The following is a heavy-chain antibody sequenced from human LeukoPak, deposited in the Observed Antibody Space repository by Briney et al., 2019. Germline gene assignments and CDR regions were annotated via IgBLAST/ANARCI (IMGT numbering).Heavy chain of an antibody. CDR2: INHSGST. CDR3: ARASYYDFWSGYYGPDAFDI. J-gene: IGHJ3*02. CDR1: GGSFSGYY. V-gene: IGHV4-34*01. D-gene: IGHD3-3*01. Sequence: PSETLSLTCAVYGGSFSGYYWSWIRQPPGKGLEWIGEINHSGSTNYNPSLKSRVTIPVDTSKNQFSLKLSSVTAADTAVYYCARASYYDFWSGYYGPDAFDIWGQGTMVTVSS.